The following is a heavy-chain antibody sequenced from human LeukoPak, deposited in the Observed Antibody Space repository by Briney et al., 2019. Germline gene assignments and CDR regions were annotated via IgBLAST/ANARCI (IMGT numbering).Heavy chain of an antibody. Sequence: SETLSLTCAVYGGSFSGYYGSWLRQPPGKGLEWIGEINHSGSINYNPSLKSRVTISVDTSKNQFSLKLSSVTAADTAVYYCARGPGYSRGYFQHWGQGTLVTVSS. J-gene: IGHJ1*01. CDR2: INHSGSI. V-gene: IGHV4-34*01. D-gene: IGHD5-12*01. CDR3: ARGPGYSRGYFQH. CDR1: GGSFSGYY.